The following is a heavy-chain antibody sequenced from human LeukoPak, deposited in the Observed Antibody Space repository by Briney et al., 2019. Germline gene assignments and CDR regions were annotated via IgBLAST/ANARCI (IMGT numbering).Heavy chain of an antibody. CDR3: ARAKYDFWSGYYNWFDP. CDR2: INPNSGGT. CDR1: GYTFTGYY. V-gene: IGHV1-2*06. Sequence: ASVKVSCKASGYTFTGYYMHWVRQAPGQGLEWMGRINPNSGGTNYAQKFQGRVTMTRDTSISTAYMELSGLRSDDTAVYYCARAKYDFWSGYYNWFDPWGQGTLVTVSS. D-gene: IGHD3-3*01. J-gene: IGHJ5*02.